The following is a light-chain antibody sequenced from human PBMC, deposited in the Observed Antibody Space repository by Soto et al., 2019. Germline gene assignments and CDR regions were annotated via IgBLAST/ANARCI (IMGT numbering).Light chain of an antibody. V-gene: IGKV1-39*01. J-gene: IGKJ3*01. CDR3: QQTYSPPFT. CDR2: AAS. CDR1: QRITNS. Sequence: DIPMTQSPSSLSASVGDRVTIPCRASQRITNSLNWYQQKPGRAPNLLIYAASSLQRGVPSRFSGSGSGTDFTLTISSLQPDDFATYDCQQTYSPPFTFGPGTKVDIK.